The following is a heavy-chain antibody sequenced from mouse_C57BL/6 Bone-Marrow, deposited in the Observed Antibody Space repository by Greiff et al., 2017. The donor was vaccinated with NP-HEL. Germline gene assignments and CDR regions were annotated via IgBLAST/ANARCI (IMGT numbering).Heavy chain of an antibody. CDR2: IDPEDGET. V-gene: IGHV14-2*01. Sequence: VQLQQSGAELVKPGASVKLSCTASGFNIKDYYMHWVQQRTEQGLEWIGRIDPEDGETKYAPKFQGKATITADTSSNTAYLQLSSLAAEDTAGYYSARSGYCRYWYFDVRGTGTTGTVS. CDR1: GFNIKDYY. D-gene: IGHD2-3*01. CDR3: ARSGYCRYWYFDV. J-gene: IGHJ1*03.